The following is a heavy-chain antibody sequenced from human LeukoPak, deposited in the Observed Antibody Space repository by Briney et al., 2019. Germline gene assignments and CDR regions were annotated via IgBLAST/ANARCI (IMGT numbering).Heavy chain of an antibody. V-gene: IGHV3-23*01. CDR3: ARVRGGYNYDY. CDR1: GFTFSTYA. D-gene: IGHD5-24*01. Sequence: GGSLRLSCVASGFTFSTYAMSWVRQAPGKGLEWVSTISGGGGSTYYADSVKGRFTISRDNSKYTLYLQMNSLRAEDTAVYYCARVRGGYNYDYWGRGTLVTVSS. CDR2: ISGGGGST. J-gene: IGHJ4*02.